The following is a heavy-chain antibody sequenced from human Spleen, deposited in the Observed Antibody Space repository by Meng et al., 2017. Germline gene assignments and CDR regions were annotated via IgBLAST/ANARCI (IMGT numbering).Heavy chain of an antibody. D-gene: IGHD2/OR15-2a*01. Sequence: QVQLVQSGAEVKKPGAAVKVSCKASGYTFTDYYMHWIRQAPGQGLEWMGRINPDSGTNYAQRFQGRVTLTWDTSISTAYMDLSSLRSDDTAMYYCAKDLSGSIDYWGQGTLVTVSS. CDR3: AKDLSGSIDY. J-gene: IGHJ4*02. CDR2: INPDSGT. CDR1: GYTFTDYY. V-gene: IGHV1-2*06.